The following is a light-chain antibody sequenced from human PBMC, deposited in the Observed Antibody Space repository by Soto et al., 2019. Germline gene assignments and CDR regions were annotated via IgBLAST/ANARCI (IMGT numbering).Light chain of an antibody. CDR1: SSDIGAYKY. V-gene: IGLV2-14*01. J-gene: IGLJ1*01. CDR3: SSYTSSSTYV. CDR2: DVS. Sequence: SVLTQPASVSGSPGQSITVSCTGSSSDIGAYKYVSWYQQRPGKAPKLMIYDVSNRPSGVSSRFGGSKSGNTASLTISGLQAEDEADYYCSSYTSSSTYVFGTGTKVTVL.